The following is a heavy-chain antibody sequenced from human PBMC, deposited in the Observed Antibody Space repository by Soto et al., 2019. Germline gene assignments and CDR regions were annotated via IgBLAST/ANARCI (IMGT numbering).Heavy chain of an antibody. V-gene: IGHV1-69*02. D-gene: IGHD3-10*01. CDR3: AASYGSGYRAFDY. J-gene: IGHJ4*02. CDR2: INPIVSMP. CDR1: GDTFSFYT. Sequence: QVQLVQSGTEVKKPGSSVKVSCKASGDTFSFYTINWVRQAPGLGLEWVGRINPIVSMPNYAQKFQGRVSMNADKSTSTAYMELRSLRSDDTAMYFCAASYGSGYRAFDYWGQGALVIVSS.